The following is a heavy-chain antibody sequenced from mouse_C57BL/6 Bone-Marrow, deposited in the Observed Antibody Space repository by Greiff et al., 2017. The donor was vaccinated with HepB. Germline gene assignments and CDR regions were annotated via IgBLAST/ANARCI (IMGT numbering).Heavy chain of an antibody. CDR2: ISYDGSN. V-gene: IGHV3-6*01. J-gene: IGHJ2*01. CDR1: GYSITSGYY. CDR3: ARDHWYYGRGDY. D-gene: IGHD1-1*01. Sequence: DVKLQESGPGLVKPSQSLSLTCSVTGYSITSGYYWNWIRQFPGNKLEWMGYISYDGSNNYNPSLKNRISITRDTSKNQFFLKLNSVTTEDTATYYCARDHWYYGRGDYWGQGTTLTVSS.